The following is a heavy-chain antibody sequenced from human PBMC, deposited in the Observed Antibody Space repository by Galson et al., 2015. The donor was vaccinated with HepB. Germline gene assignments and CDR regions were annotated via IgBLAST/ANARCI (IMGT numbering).Heavy chain of an antibody. CDR1: GFTFSNYA. J-gene: IGHJ4*02. V-gene: IGHV3-23*01. CDR2: ISGSGNNR. Sequence: SLRLACAASGFTFSNYAMTWVRQAPGEGLEWVSVISGSGNNRYSADSVKGRFTISRDNSKKTLYLQMNSLRAEDTAVYYCAKGGIAGATYWGQGTLVTVSS. D-gene: IGHD1-20*01. CDR3: AKGGIAGATY.